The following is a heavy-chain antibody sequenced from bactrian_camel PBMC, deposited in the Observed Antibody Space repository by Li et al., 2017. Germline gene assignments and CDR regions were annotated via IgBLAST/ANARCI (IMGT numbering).Heavy chain of an antibody. Sequence: HVQLVESGGGSVQAGGSLKLSCVSPGSIDSSYCMAWFRQAPGKEREGIAAVNTGVGDYVTRYADFVKGRFTISRDNAKKTLYLQLNSLKTEDTATYYCAKELYEFDYWGQGTQVTVS. CDR2: VNTGVGDYVT. V-gene: IGHV3S1*01. CDR1: GSIDSSYC. J-gene: IGHJ4*01. CDR3: AKELYEFDY.